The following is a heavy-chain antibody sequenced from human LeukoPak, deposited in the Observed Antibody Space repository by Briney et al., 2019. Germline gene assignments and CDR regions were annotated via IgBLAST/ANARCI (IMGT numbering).Heavy chain of an antibody. CDR3: ATNPAAAAQSYYYYYYMDV. J-gene: IGHJ6*03. V-gene: IGHV3-43*02. CDR1: GFTFDDYA. Sequence: GGSLRLSCAASGFTFDDYAMHWVRQAPGKGLEWVSLISGDGGSTYYADSVKGRFTISRDNSKHSLYLQMNSLRTEDTALYYCATNPAAAAQSYYYYYYMDVWGKGTTVTVSS. D-gene: IGHD6-13*01. CDR2: ISGDGGST.